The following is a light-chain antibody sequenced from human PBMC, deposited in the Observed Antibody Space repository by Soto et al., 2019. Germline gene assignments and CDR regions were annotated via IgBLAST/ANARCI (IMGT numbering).Light chain of an antibody. CDR2: LEGSGSY. CDR1: SGHSSYI. J-gene: IGLJ2*01. V-gene: IGLV4-60*02. CDR3: ETWDSNTLV. Sequence: QSVLTQSSSASASLGSSVKLTCTLSSGHSSYIIAWHQRQPGKAPRYLMKLEGSGSYNKGSGVPDRFSGSSSGADRYLTISNLQFEDEADYYCETWDSNTLVFGGGTKLTVL.